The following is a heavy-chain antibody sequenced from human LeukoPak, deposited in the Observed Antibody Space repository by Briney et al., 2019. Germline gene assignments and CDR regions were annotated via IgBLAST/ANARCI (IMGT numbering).Heavy chain of an antibody. D-gene: IGHD1-26*01. CDR1: GGSISTYY. V-gene: IGHV4-59*01. CDR2: IYYSGST. CDR3: ARYKGVVGATTNNWFAP. Sequence: SETLSLTCTVSGGSISTYYWSWIRQPPGKGLEWVGYIYYSGSTNYNPSLKSRVTISLDTSKNQFSLKLSSLSAADTAVYYCARYKGVVGATTNNWFAPWGQGTLVTVSS. J-gene: IGHJ5*02.